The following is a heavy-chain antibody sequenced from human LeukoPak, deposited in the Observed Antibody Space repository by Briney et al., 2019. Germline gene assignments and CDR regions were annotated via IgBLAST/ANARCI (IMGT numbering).Heavy chain of an antibody. Sequence: GGSLRLSCAASGFTFSSYWMSWVRRAPGKGLEWVANIKQDGSEKYYVDSVKGRFTISRDNAKNSLYLQMNSLRAEDTAVYYCARDPAYYDSSGYPYYFDYWGQGTLVTVSS. CDR2: IKQDGSEK. CDR1: GFTFSSYW. CDR3: ARDPAYYDSSGYPYYFDY. D-gene: IGHD3-22*01. V-gene: IGHV3-7*01. J-gene: IGHJ4*02.